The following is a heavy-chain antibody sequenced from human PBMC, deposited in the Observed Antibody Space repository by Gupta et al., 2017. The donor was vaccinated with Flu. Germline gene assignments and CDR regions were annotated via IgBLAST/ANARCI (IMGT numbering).Heavy chain of an antibody. Sequence: EVQLVLSGAEVKKPGESLKISCEGYGYSFTSYWIAWVRQMPGIGLEWMWIIYPCDSDTRYSPSFHGKVTISADKSISTAYLQWSSLKASDTAMYYCAGPGSSSFISDYYYYYGMDFWGQGTTVTVSS. CDR1: GYSFTSYW. CDR3: AGPGSSSFISDYYYYYGMDF. D-gene: IGHD6-6*01. V-gene: IGHV5-51*01. CDR2: IYPCDSDT. J-gene: IGHJ6*02.